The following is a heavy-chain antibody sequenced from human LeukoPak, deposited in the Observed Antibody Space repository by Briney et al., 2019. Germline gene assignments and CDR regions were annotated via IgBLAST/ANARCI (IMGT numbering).Heavy chain of an antibody. D-gene: IGHD3-16*02. CDR3: ASEGLYDYVRGSYRHDH. J-gene: IGHJ4*02. CDR2: IKQDGNER. CDR1: GFTFTNYW. V-gene: IGHV3-7*03. Sequence: QSGGSLRLSCAASGFTFTNYWMSWVRQAPGKGLEWVANIKQDGNERFYVDSVKGRFTISRDNGKNSLYLQMNNLRAEDTAVYYCASEGLYDYVRGSYRHDHWGQGTLVTVSS.